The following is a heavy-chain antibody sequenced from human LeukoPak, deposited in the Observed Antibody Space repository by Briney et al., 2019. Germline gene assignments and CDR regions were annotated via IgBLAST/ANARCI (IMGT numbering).Heavy chain of an antibody. CDR2: IYHSGST. CDR1: GYSITSGYY. Sequence: SETLSLTCTVSGYSITSGYYWGWIRQPPGKGLEWIGSIYHSGSTFYNPSLKSRVTISVDPSKNQFSLKLSSVTAADTAVYYCARKSRVAAWYYFDYWGQGTLVTVSS. V-gene: IGHV4-38-2*02. J-gene: IGHJ4*02. CDR3: ARKSRVAAWYYFDY. D-gene: IGHD2-15*01.